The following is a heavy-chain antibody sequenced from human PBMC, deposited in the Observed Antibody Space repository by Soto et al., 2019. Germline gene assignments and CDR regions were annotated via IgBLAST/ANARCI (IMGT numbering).Heavy chain of an antibody. J-gene: IGHJ5*02. V-gene: IGHV4-61*01. Sequence: SENLSLTYTVSGGSVSSGSYYWSWIRQPPGKGLEWIGYIYYSGSTNYNPSLKSRVTISVDTSENQFSLKLSSVTAADTAVYYCARELFGYYFWNGYLLDSCGQG. CDR1: GGSVSSGSYY. CDR3: ARELFGYYFWNGYLLDS. CDR2: IYYSGST. D-gene: IGHD3-3*01.